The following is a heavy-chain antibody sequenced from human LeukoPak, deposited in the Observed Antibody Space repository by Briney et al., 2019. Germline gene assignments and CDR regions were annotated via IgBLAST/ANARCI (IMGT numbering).Heavy chain of an antibody. CDR2: IYYSGST. CDR3: ARGRDYGGYYFDY. J-gene: IGHJ4*02. D-gene: IGHD4-17*01. Sequence: PSETLSLTCTVSGGSISSYYWSWIRQPPGKGLEWIGYIYYSGSTNYNPSLKSRVTISVDTSKNQFSLKLSSVTAADTAVYYCARGRDYGGYYFDYWGQGTLVTVSS. CDR1: GGSISSYY. V-gene: IGHV4-59*01.